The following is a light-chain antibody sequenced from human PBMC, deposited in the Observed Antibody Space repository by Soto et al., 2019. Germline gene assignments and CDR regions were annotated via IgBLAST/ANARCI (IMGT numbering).Light chain of an antibody. CDR2: DAS. CDR3: QQNRSYS. J-gene: IGKJ2*01. V-gene: IGKV1-5*01. Sequence: DIQMTQSPSTLSASLGDRVTITCRASQSISSWLAWYQQKPGKAPKLLIYDASSLDSGVPSRFSGSGSGTAFTLTSLSLQADDFETYYWQQNRSYSFGHGTKLEIK. CDR1: QSISSW.